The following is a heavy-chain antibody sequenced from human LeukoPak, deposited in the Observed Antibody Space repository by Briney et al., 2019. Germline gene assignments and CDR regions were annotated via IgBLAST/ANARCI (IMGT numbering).Heavy chain of an antibody. J-gene: IGHJ3*02. CDR1: GFTFSSYA. CDR3: AKVRAYDFWSGERAFDI. CDR2: LSGSGGNT. Sequence: GGSLRLSCAASGFTFSSYAMGWVRQAPGKGLEWVSTLSGSGGNTYYADSVKGRFTISRDNSKSTLFLQMNSLRAADTAVYYCAKVRAYDFWSGERAFDIWGQGTMVTVSS. V-gene: IGHV3-23*01. D-gene: IGHD3-3*01.